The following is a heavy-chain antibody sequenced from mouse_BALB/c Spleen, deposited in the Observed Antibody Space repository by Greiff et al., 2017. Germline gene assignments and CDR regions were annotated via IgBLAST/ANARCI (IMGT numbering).Heavy chain of an antibody. D-gene: IGHD2-1*01. CDR3: ARQIYYGPMDY. CDR2: INPSTGYT. Sequence: QVQLKESGAELAKPGASVKMSCKASGYTFTSYWMHWVKQRPGQGLEWIGYINPSTGYTEYNQKFKDKATLTADKSSSTAYMQLSSLTSEDSAVYYCARQIYYGPMDYWGQGTSVTVSS. CDR1: GYTFTSYW. V-gene: IGHV1-7*01. J-gene: IGHJ4*01.